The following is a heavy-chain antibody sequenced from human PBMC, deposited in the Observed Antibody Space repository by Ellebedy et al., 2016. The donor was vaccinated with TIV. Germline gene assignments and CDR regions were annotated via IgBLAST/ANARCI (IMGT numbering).Heavy chain of an antibody. J-gene: IGHJ6*02. Sequence: GESLKISCAASGFTFSSYGMHWVRQAPGKGLEWVSDISGSGGTTYYADSVDGRFIISRDISKRTLYLQMNSLRAEDTAVYYCAKDMVFGDGKWEIDVWGQGTTVTVSS. CDR1: GFTFSSYG. D-gene: IGHD1-26*01. CDR3: AKDMVFGDGKWEIDV. CDR2: ISGSGGTT. V-gene: IGHV3-23*01.